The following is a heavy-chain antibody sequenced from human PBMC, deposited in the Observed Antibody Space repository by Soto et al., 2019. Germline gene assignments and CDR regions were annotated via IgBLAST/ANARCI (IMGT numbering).Heavy chain of an antibody. CDR2: IKMDGSEK. D-gene: IGHD6-6*01. V-gene: IGHV3-7*03. CDR3: ARYSSSSGWLDP. CDR1: GFTFSTYW. J-gene: IGHJ5*02. Sequence: PGGSLRLSCAASGFTFSTYWMSWVRQAPGLGLECVANIKMDGSEKNYVGSVEGRFTISRDNTKNSLYLQMNGLRDEDTAVYYCARYSSSSGWLDPWGQGTLVTVSS.